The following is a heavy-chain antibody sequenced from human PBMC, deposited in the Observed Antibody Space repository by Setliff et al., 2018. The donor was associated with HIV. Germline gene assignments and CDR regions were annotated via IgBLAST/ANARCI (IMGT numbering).Heavy chain of an antibody. J-gene: IGHJ4*02. CDR2: IRSDGSRT. V-gene: IGHV3-23*03. CDR3: ARDRLTSARYWTSDY. Sequence: PGGSLRLSCATSEFTFSSYAMGWVRQAPERGLEWVSVIRSDGSRTSYSDSVRGRFTISRDNSKNTLYLVMNSLRADDTATYYCARDRLTSARYWTSDYWGQGTLVTVSS. CDR1: EFTFSSYA. D-gene: IGHD2-8*02.